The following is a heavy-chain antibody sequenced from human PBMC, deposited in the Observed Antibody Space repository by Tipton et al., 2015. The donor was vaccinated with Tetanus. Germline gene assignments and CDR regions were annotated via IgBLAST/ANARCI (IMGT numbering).Heavy chain of an antibody. CDR3: AKDRGHSGSYSYFDH. CDR1: GFTLSRYT. V-gene: IGHV3-21*04. Sequence: SLRLSCAASGFTLSRYTLNWVRQAPGKGLEWVSSISSSSRYIYYADSVKGRFTISRDNAKNSIYLQMNSLRAEDTSLYYCAKDRGHSGSYSYFDHWGQGTLVTVFS. D-gene: IGHD1-26*01. J-gene: IGHJ4*02. CDR2: ISSSSRYI.